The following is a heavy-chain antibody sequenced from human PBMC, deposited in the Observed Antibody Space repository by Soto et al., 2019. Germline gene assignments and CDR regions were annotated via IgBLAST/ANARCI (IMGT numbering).Heavy chain of an antibody. CDR3: ARDYDFWSGLAIDY. V-gene: IGHV3-66*01. D-gene: IGHD3-3*01. CDR2: IYSGGST. CDR1: GFTVSSNY. J-gene: IGHJ4*02. Sequence: EVQLVESGGGLAQPGGSLRLSCAASGFTVSSNYMSWVRQAPGKGLEWVSVIYSGGSTYYADSVKGRFTISRDNSKNTLYLQMNSLRAEDTAVYYCARDYDFWSGLAIDYWGQGTLVIVSS.